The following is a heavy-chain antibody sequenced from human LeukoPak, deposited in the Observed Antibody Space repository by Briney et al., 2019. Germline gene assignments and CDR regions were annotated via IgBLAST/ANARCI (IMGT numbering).Heavy chain of an antibody. CDR1: GFTFDDYG. J-gene: IGHJ3*02. CDR3: ARGGAAAGRSNAFDI. V-gene: IGHV3-20*04. D-gene: IGHD6-13*01. Sequence: PGGSLRLSCAASGFTFDDYGMSWVRQAPGKGLEWVSDINWNGGSTGYADSVKGRFTISRDNAKNSLYLQMNSLRAEDTALYYCARGGAAAGRSNAFDIWGQGTMVTVSS. CDR2: INWNGGST.